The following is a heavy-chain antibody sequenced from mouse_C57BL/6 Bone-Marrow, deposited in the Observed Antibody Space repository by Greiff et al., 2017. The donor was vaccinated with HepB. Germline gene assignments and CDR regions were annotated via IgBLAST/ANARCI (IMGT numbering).Heavy chain of an antibody. V-gene: IGHV2-6-1*01. J-gene: IGHJ4*01. CDR3: ARHRGYGSSYRAMDY. Sequence: QVQLKESGPGLVAPSQSLSITCTVSGFSLTSYGVHWVRQPPGKGLEWLVVIWSDGSTTYNSALKSRLSISKDNSKSQVFLKMNSLQTDDTAMYYCARHRGYGSSYRAMDYWGQGTSVTVSS. D-gene: IGHD1-1*01. CDR2: IWSDGST. CDR1: GFSLTSYG.